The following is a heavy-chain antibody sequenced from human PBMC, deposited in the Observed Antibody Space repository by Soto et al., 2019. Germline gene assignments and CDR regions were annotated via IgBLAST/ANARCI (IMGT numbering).Heavy chain of an antibody. V-gene: IGHV3-23*01. CDR3: AKLGEIDYYYYYGMDV. J-gene: IGHJ6*02. Sequence: GGSLRLSCAASGVTFSSYAMSWVRQAPGKGLEWVSAISGSGGSTYYADSVKGRFTISRDNSKNTLYLQMNSLRAEDTAVYYCAKLGEIDYYYYYGMDVWGQGTTVTVSS. CDR2: ISGSGGST. D-gene: IGHD3-16*01. CDR1: GVTFSSYA.